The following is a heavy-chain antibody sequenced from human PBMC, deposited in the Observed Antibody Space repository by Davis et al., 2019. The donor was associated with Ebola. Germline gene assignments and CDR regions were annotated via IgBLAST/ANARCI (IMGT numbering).Heavy chain of an antibody. J-gene: IGHJ6*04. CDR1: GYTFTSYG. D-gene: IGHD3-10*01. Sequence: ASVKVSCKASGYTFTSYGISWVRQAPGQGLEWMGWISGYEDNTNYAPRFRGRITLTKDRATSTVYMELRSLTSDDTAVYYCARDLATSSGAHFFYFGMDVWDEGTSVAVSS. CDR3: ARDLATSSGAHFFYFGMDV. CDR2: ISGYEDNT. V-gene: IGHV1-18*01.